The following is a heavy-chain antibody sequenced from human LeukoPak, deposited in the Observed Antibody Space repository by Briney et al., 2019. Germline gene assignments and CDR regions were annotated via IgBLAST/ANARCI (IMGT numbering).Heavy chain of an antibody. CDR1: SGSISSSHYY. D-gene: IGHD3-3*01. CDR2: IYYSGTT. J-gene: IGHJ6*03. V-gene: IGHV4-39*01. CDR3: ARQISDYYYYYIDV. Sequence: SETLSLTCTVSSGSISSSHYYWDWIRQPPGKGLEWIGTIYYSGTTYYNPSLESRATISVDASKNQFHLMLNSVTAADTAVYYCARQISDYYYYYIDVWGKGTTVTVSS.